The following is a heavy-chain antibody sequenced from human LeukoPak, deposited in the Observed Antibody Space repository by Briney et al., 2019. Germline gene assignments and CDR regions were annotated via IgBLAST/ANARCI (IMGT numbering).Heavy chain of an antibody. CDR3: AKDWDIVVVVAATLYDY. D-gene: IGHD2-15*01. CDR1: GFTFSIYA. J-gene: IGHJ4*02. Sequence: GGSLRLSCAASGFTFSIYAMSWVRQAPGKGLEWVSAISGSGGSTYYADSVKGRFTISRDNSKNTLYLQMNSLRAEDTAVYYCAKDWDIVVVVAATLYDYWGQGTLVTVSS. V-gene: IGHV3-23*01. CDR2: ISGSGGST.